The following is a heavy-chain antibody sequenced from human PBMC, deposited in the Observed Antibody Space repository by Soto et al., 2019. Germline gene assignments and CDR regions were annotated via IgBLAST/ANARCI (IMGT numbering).Heavy chain of an antibody. V-gene: IGHV4-59*01. CDR1: NGSIVNYY. J-gene: IGHJ3*02. Sequence: QVPLQESGPGLVKPSETLSLTCTVSNGSIVNYYWSWIRQPPGKGLEWIGFIYYSGSTNYNPSLQSRVTISVDMSKNQRPLRLSSVTAADTAVYYCASRLTEATTTGDGFDIWGQGTMVTVSS. D-gene: IGHD3-9*01. CDR3: ASRLTEATTTGDGFDI. CDR2: IYYSGST.